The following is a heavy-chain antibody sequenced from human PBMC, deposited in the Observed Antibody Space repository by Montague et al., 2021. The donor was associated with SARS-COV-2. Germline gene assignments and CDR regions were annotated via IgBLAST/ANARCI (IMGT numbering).Heavy chain of an antibody. CDR1: GGSFSDNY. Sequence: SETLSLTCAVYGGSFSDNYWSWIRKPPGKGLEWIGEINHRGTPNYNPSLKSRVSISVDTSKNQFSLYLGSVTAADTAVYYCARGRQHFNMIVVVMTGGEYYFDYWGQGTLVTVSS. D-gene: IGHD3-22*01. V-gene: IGHV4-34*01. CDR3: ARGRQHFNMIVVVMTGGEYYFDY. J-gene: IGHJ4*02. CDR2: INHRGTP.